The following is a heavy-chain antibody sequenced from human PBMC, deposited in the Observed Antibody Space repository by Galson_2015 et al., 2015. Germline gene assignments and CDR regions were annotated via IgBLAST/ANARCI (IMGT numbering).Heavy chain of an antibody. J-gene: IGHJ4*02. CDR3: AREGPDIVVVPAAISY. Sequence: SETLSLTCTVSGGSISSSSYYWGWIRQPPGKGLEWIGSIYYSGSTYYTPSLKSRVTISVGTSKNQFSLKLSSVTAADTAVYYCAREGPDIVVVPAAISYWGQGTLVTVSS. CDR1: GGSISSSSYY. CDR2: IYYSGST. D-gene: IGHD2-2*02. V-gene: IGHV4-39*02.